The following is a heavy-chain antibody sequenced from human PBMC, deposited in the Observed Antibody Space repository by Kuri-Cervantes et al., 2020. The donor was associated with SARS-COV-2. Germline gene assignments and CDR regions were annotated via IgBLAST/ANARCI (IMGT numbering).Heavy chain of an antibody. CDR2: ISWNSGSI. J-gene: IGHJ4*02. CDR3: AKIPRYNWNYVANFDY. D-gene: IGHD1-7*01. CDR1: GFTFDDYA. Sequence: GGSLRPSCAASGFTFDDYAMHWVRQAPGKGLEWVSGISWNSGSIGYADSVKGRFTIPRDNSKNPLYLQMNSLRAEDTAVYYCAKIPRYNWNYVANFDYWGQGPLVTVSS. V-gene: IGHV3-9*01.